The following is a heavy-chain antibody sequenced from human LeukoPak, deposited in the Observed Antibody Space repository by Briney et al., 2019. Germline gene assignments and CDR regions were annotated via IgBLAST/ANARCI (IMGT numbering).Heavy chain of an antibody. CDR3: AKGAPYRVTIFGVPPYYYMDV. Sequence: GSLRLSCAASGFTFSSYAMSWVRQAPGKGLERVSAISGSGGSTYYADSVKGRFTISRDNSKNTLYLQMNSLRAEDTAVYYCAKGAPYRVTIFGVPPYYYMDVWGKGTTVTVSS. J-gene: IGHJ6*03. D-gene: IGHD3-3*01. CDR2: ISGSGGST. CDR1: GFTFSSYA. V-gene: IGHV3-23*01.